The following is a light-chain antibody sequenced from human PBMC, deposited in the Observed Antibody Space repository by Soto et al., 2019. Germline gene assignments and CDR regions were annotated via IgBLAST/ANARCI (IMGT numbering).Light chain of an antibody. CDR3: QQSYNTPRT. Sequence: DIQMTQSPSFLSASVGDRVTITCRASQRINSYLNWYQQKPGKAPKLLIYATPNLQSGVPSRYSGSSSRTDFTLSITRLQPDDVAAYYCQQSYNTPRTFGQGTKVDIK. J-gene: IGKJ1*01. CDR2: ATP. V-gene: IGKV1-39*01. CDR1: QRINSY.